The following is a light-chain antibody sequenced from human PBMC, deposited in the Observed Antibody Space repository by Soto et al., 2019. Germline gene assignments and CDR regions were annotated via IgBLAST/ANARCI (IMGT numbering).Light chain of an antibody. CDR2: SND. V-gene: IGLV1-44*01. CDR1: SANIGSNS. CDR3: AAWDDNLKAPYWV. Sequence: QSVLTQPPSASGTPGQRVTISCSGSSANIGSNSVNWYQHLPGTAPKLLIYSNDQRPSGVPDRFSASKSGTSASLAISGLQSEDEAEYLCAAWDDNLKAPYWVFGGGTKLTVL. J-gene: IGLJ3*02.